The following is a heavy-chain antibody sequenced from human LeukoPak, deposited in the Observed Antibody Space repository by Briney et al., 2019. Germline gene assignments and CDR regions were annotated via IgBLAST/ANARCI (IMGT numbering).Heavy chain of an antibody. J-gene: IGHJ6*03. CDR3: ARGREYYYYYMDV. Sequence: ASVRVSYRASVYTFTIYDINWGRQTRGQGGEGGGWMNPNSRNPGYAQKFQGRVTMTSHTSISTPYMELSSLRSEDTAVYYCARGREYYYYYMDVWGKGTTVTVSS. V-gene: IGHV1-8*01. CDR1: VYTFTIYD. CDR2: MNPNSRNP. D-gene: IGHD5-24*01.